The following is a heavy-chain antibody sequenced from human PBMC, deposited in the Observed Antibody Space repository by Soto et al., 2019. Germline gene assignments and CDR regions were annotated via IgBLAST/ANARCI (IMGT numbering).Heavy chain of an antibody. Sequence: SETLSLTCTFSGGSISSSSYYWGWIRQPPGKGLEWIGSIYYSGSTYYNPSLKSRVTISVDTSKNQFSLKLSSVTAADTAVYYCARRYEAYYDFWSGYPTAGHFDYWGQGTLVTVSS. V-gene: IGHV4-39*01. CDR2: IYYSGST. J-gene: IGHJ4*02. CDR1: GGSISSSSYY. CDR3: ARRYEAYYDFWSGYPTAGHFDY. D-gene: IGHD3-3*01.